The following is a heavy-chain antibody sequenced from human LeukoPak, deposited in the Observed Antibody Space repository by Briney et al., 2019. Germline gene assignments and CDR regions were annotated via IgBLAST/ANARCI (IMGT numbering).Heavy chain of an antibody. J-gene: IGHJ5*02. CDR3: ARDSELKYNWNYDLSWFDP. D-gene: IGHD1-7*01. CDR1: GYTFTGYY. V-gene: IGHV1-2*02. CDR2: INPNSGGT. Sequence: ASVKVSCKASGYTFTGYYMHWVRQAPGQGLEWMGWINPNSGGTNYAQKFQGRVTMTRDTSISTAYMELSRLRSDDTAVYYCARDSELKYNWNYDLSWFDPWGQGTLVTVSS.